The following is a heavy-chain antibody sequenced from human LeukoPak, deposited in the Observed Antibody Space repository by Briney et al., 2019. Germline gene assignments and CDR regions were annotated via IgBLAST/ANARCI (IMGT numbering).Heavy chain of an antibody. V-gene: IGHV3-21*01. J-gene: IGHJ4*02. CDR3: ARATTYDILTGYFDY. CDR2: ISSSSSYI. Sequence: GGSLRLSCAASGFTFSSYTMNWVRQAPGKGLEWVSFISSSSSYIYYAESVKGRFTMSRDNAKNSLYLQMNSLRAEDTAVYYCARATTYDILTGYFDYWGQGTLVTVSS. CDR1: GFTFSSYT. D-gene: IGHD3-9*01.